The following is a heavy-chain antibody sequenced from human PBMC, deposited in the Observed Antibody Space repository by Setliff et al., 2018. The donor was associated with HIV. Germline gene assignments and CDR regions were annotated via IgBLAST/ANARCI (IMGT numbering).Heavy chain of an antibody. V-gene: IGHV4-59*11. D-gene: IGHD3-3*01. CDR2: IHYSGSS. CDR1: GGSITGHY. J-gene: IGHJ6*03. CDR3: ARGLSIFGVATPGFYSSMDV. Sequence: SETLSLTCTVSGGSITGHYWSWIRQPPGKGLEWIGYIHYSGSSNYNPSLKSRVSISLDTSKKQVSLKLNSVTAADTAVYYCARGLSIFGVATPGFYSSMDVWGKGTTVTSP.